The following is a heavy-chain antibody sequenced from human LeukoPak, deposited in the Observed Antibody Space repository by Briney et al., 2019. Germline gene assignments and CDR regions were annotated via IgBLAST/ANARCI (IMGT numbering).Heavy chain of an antibody. CDR2: IYYSGST. V-gene: IGHV4-59*01. D-gene: IGHD5-24*01. J-gene: IGHJ5*02. CDR1: GGSISSYY. CDR3: ARGQLDGWFDP. Sequence: SETLSLTCTVSGGSISSYYWNWTRQPPGKGLEWIGYIYYSGSTNYNPSLRSRVTISVDTSKNQFSLKVSSVTAADTAVYYCARGQLDGWFDPWGQGTLVTVSS.